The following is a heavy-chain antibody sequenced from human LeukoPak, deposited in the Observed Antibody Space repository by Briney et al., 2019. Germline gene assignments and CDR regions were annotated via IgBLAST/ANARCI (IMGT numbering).Heavy chain of an antibody. J-gene: IGHJ2*01. CDR2: IKQDGSEK. CDR3: AKGTDYGDYDRYWYFDL. V-gene: IGHV3-7*05. Sequence: GGSLRLSCAASGFTFSSYWMSWVRQAPGKGLEWVANIKQDGSEKYYVDSVKGRFTISKDNSKNTLYLQVNSLRAEDTAVYYCAKGTDYGDYDRYWYFDLWGRGTLVTVSS. CDR1: GFTFSSYW. D-gene: IGHD4-17*01.